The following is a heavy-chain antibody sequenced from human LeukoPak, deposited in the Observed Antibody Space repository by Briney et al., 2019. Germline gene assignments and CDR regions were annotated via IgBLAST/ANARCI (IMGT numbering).Heavy chain of an antibody. J-gene: IGHJ6*03. V-gene: IGHV4-61*02. D-gene: IGHD6-13*01. CDR1: GGSINSGSYY. CDR2: IYRRGKT. CDR3: ARDISGSSSWSHKDYYYYMDV. Sequence: SQTLSLTCTVSGGSINSGSYYWGWIRQPAGKGLEWIGRIYRRGKTDYNSSLNSRLTISVDTPKNQFSLKLSSVTAAATAVYYCARDISGSSSWSHKDYYYYMDVWGKGTTVTISS.